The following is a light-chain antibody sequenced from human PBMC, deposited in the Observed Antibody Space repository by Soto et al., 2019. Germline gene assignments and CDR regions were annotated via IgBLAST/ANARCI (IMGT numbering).Light chain of an antibody. CDR3: QSSESSVSDINWV. Sequence: QSVLTQPPSVSGAPGQRVTISCTGSSSNIGAGYDVHWYQHLPGTATKLLIYANVNRPSGVPDRFSGSESDTSASLAITGLEAEDEADYYCQSSESSVSDINWVFGGGTKLTVL. J-gene: IGLJ3*02. V-gene: IGLV1-40*01. CDR1: SSNIGAGYD. CDR2: ANV.